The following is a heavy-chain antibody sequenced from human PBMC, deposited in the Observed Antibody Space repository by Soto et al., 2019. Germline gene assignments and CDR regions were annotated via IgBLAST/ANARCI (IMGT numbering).Heavy chain of an antibody. Sequence: GGSLRLSCAASGFTFSSYAMSWVRQAPGKGLEWVSAISGSGGSTYYADSVKGRFTISRDNSKNTLYLQMNSLRAEDTAVYYCAKIVRVHSYSSGSRDYWGQGTLVTVSS. CDR2: ISGSGGST. CDR1: GFTFSSYA. CDR3: AKIVRVHSYSSGSRDY. V-gene: IGHV3-23*01. D-gene: IGHD6-19*01. J-gene: IGHJ4*02.